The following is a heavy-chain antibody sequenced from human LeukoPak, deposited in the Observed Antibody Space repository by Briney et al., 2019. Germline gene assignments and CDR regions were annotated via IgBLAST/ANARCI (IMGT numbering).Heavy chain of an antibody. V-gene: IGHV1-8*01. CDR2: TNPNSGNT. D-gene: IGHD3-10*01. CDR1: GYTLTELS. J-gene: IGHJ4*02. CDR3: ARELGGGFDY. Sequence: ASVKVSCKVSGYTLTELSMHWVRQATGQGLEWMGWTNPNSGNTGYAQKFQGRVTMTRNTSISTAYMELSSLRSEDTAVYYCARELGGGFDYWGQGTLVTVSS.